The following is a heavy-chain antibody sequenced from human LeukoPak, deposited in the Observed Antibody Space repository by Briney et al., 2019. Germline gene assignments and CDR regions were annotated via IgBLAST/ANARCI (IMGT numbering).Heavy chain of an antibody. D-gene: IGHD6-19*01. CDR2: IYYSGST. CDR1: GGSISSYY. Sequence: SETLSLTCTVSGGSISSYYWSWIRQPPGKGLEWIGYIYYSGSTNYNPSLKSRVTISVDTSKNQFSLKLSSVTAADTAVYYCARDGGTAVAGTWWFDPWGQGTLVTVSS. V-gene: IGHV4-59*01. J-gene: IGHJ5*02. CDR3: ARDGGTAVAGTWWFDP.